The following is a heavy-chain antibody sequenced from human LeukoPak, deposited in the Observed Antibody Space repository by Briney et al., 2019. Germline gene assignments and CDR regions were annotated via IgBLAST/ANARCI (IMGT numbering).Heavy chain of an antibody. J-gene: IGHJ2*01. Sequence: SETLSLTCAVYGGSFSGYYWSWIRQPPGKGLEWIGEINHSGNTNYNPSLKSRVTISVDTSKNQFSLKLSSVTAADTAVYYCARSHYDILTGWEWYFDLWGRGTLVTVSS. CDR1: GGSFSGYY. CDR3: ARSHYDILTGWEWYFDL. V-gene: IGHV4-34*01. CDR2: INHSGNT. D-gene: IGHD3-9*01.